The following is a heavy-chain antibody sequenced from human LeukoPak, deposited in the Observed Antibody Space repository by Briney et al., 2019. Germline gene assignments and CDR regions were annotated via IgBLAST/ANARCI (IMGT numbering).Heavy chain of an antibody. CDR2: IYSDGSST. CDR1: GFTISTYW. CDR3: AGSSGGYNWFDP. Sequence: GGSLRLSCVASGFTISTYWMHWVRQAPGKGLVWVSRIYSDGSSTTYADSVKGRFTISSDNAKNTLYLQMNSLRAEDTAVYYCAGSSGGYNWFDPWGQGTLVTVSS. V-gene: IGHV3-74*01. J-gene: IGHJ5*02. D-gene: IGHD3-16*01.